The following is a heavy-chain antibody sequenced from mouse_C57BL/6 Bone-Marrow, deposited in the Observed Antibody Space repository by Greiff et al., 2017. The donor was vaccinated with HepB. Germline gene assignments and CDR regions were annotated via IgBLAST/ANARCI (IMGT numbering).Heavy chain of an antibody. Sequence: EVQLQQSGPELVKPGASVKISCKASGYSFTDYNMNWVKQSNGKSLEWIGVINPNYGTTSYNQKFKGKATLPVDQSSSTAYMQLNSLTSEDSAVYYCAGYDCGRSPACFAYWGQGTLVTVSS. J-gene: IGHJ3*01. CDR2: INPNYGTT. V-gene: IGHV1-39*01. CDR1: GYSFTDYN. CDR3: AGYDCGRSPACFAY. D-gene: IGHD1-1*01.